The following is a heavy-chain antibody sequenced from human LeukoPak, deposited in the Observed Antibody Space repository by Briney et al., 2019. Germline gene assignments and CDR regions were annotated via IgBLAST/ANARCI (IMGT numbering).Heavy chain of an antibody. D-gene: IGHD3-3*01. Sequence: GGSLRLSCAASGFTFSSYWMHWVRQAPGKGLVWVSRINSDGSSTSYADSAKGRFTISRDNAKNTLYLQMNSLRAEDTAVYYCARGDYDFWSGHDAFDIWGQGTMVTVSS. CDR2: INSDGSST. CDR1: GFTFSSYW. CDR3: ARGDYDFWSGHDAFDI. J-gene: IGHJ3*02. V-gene: IGHV3-74*01.